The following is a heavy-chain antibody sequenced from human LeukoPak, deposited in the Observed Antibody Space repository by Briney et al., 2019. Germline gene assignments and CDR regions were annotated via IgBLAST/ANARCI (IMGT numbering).Heavy chain of an antibody. CDR1: GGSISGYY. CDR2: MSTSGNS. V-gene: IGHV4-4*07. J-gene: IGHJ5*02. CDR3: ARESGSMRWFDP. Sequence: PSETLSPTCTVSGGSISGYYWSWIRQPAGMGLEWIGRMSTSGNSNYIPSLVSRVTMSVDTSKNQFSLNLSSVTAADTAVYYCARESGSMRWFDPWGQGTLVTVSS. D-gene: IGHD6-25*01.